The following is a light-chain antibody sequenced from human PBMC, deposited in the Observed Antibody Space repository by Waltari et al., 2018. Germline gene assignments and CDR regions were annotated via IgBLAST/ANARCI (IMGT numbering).Light chain of an antibody. CDR3: QQYDISPLT. V-gene: IGKV3-20*01. CDR2: GAS. Sequence: ETVLTQSPGTLSLSPGERATPSCRASQTVRTTYLAWYQQKPGQAPTLVIHGASSRATGIPDRFSGSGSGTDFSLTISSLKPEDFAVYYCQQYDISPLTFGGGTKVEIK. CDR1: QTVRTTY. J-gene: IGKJ4*01.